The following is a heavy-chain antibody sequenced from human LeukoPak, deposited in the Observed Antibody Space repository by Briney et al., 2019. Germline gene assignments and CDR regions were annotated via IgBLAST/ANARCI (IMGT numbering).Heavy chain of an antibody. CDR1: GFTFSSYS. V-gene: IGHV3-48*04. Sequence: GGSLRLSCAASGFTFSSYSMNWVRQAPGKGLEWVSYISSSSSTIYYADSVKGRFTISRDNAKNSLYLQMNSLRAEDTAVYYCAREILLWLDYWGQGTLVAVSS. CDR3: AREILLWLDY. D-gene: IGHD3-10*01. CDR2: ISSSSSTI. J-gene: IGHJ4*02.